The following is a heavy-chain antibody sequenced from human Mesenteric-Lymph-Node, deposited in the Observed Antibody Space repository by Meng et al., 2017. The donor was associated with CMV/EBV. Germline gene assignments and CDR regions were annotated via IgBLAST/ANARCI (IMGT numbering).Heavy chain of an antibody. V-gene: IGHV3-23*01. CDR2: ISGSGGST. D-gene: IGHD6-19*01. Sequence: GESLKISCAASGFTFSSYAMSWVRQAPGKGLEWVSAISGSGGSTYYADSVKGRFTISRDNVENTLYLQMNSLRAEDTAIYYCARDRPSGIAVAPTGYYYGMDVWGQGTTVTVSS. J-gene: IGHJ6*02. CDR3: ARDRPSGIAVAPTGYYYGMDV. CDR1: GFTFSSYA.